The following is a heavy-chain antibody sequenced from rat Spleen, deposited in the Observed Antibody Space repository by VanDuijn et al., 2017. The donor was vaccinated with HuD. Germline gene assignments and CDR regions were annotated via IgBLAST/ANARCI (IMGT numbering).Heavy chain of an antibody. CDR3: ARHDYSGDVDFDY. D-gene: IGHD1-1*01. CDR1: GFSLTSYH. CDR2: IWAGGGT. Sequence: QVQLRESGPGLVQPSQTLSLTCTVSGFSLTSYHVSWVRQPPGKGLEWMGTIWAGGGTNYNSAVQSRLSISRDTSKSQVFLKMNSLQPEDTGTYYCARHDYSGDVDFDYWGQGVMVTVSS. J-gene: IGHJ2*01. V-gene: IGHV2-72*01.